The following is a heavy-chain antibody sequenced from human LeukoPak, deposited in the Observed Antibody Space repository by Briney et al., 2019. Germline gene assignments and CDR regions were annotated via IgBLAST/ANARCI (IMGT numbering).Heavy chain of an antibody. CDR1: GGSISSGSYY. CDR3: AGGSIGSLEYYFDY. Sequence: SETLSLTCTVSGGSISSGSYYWSWIRQPAGKGLEWIGRIYTSGSTNYNPSLKSRVTISVDTSKNQFSLKLSSVTAADTAVYYCAGGSIGSLEYYFDYWGQGTLVTVSS. J-gene: IGHJ4*02. V-gene: IGHV4-61*02. CDR2: IYTSGST. D-gene: IGHD2-15*01.